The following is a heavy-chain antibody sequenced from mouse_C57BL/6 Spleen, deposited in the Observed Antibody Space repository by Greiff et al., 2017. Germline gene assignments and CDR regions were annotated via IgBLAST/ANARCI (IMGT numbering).Heavy chain of an antibody. J-gene: IGHJ1*03. V-gene: IGHV5-9*01. D-gene: IGHD2-1*01. CDR1: GFTFSSYT. CDR3: ARQCLRYFDV. Sequence: EVKLQESGGGLVKPGGSLKLSCAASGFTFSSYTMSWVRQTPEKRLEWVATIRGGGGNTYYPDSVKGRFTISRDNAKNTLYLQMSSLRSEDTALYYCARQCLRYFDVWGTGTTVTVSS. CDR2: IRGGGGNT.